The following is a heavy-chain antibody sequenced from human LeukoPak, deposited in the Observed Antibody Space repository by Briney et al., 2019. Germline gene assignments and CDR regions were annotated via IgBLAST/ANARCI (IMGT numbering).Heavy chain of an antibody. Sequence: GASVKVSCKVSGYTLTELSMHWVRQAPGQGLEWMGGIIPIFGTANYAQKFQGRVTITADESTSTAYMELSSLRSEDTAVYYCARAYPSGYFGYYFDYWGQGTLVTVSS. V-gene: IGHV1-69*13. D-gene: IGHD3-3*01. CDR2: IIPIFGTA. CDR1: GYTLTELS. J-gene: IGHJ4*02. CDR3: ARAYPSGYFGYYFDY.